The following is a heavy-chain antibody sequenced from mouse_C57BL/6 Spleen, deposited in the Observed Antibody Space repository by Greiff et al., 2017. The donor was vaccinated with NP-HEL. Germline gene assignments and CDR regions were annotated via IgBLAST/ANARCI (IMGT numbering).Heavy chain of an antibody. V-gene: IGHV1-15*01. J-gene: IGHJ3*01. D-gene: IGHD2-4*01. CDR2: IDPETGGT. Sequence: VQVVESGAELVRPGASVTLSCKASGYTFTDYEMHWVKQTPVHGLEWIGAIDPETGGTAYNQKFKGKAILTADKSSSTAYMELRSLTSEDSAVYYCTRSYDYGFAYWGQGTLVTVSA. CDR1: GYTFTDYE. CDR3: TRSYDYGFAY.